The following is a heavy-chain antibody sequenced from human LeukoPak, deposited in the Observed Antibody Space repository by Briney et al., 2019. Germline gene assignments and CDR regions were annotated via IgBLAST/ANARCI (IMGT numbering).Heavy chain of an antibody. Sequence: PGGSLRLSCVASGFTFSFYWMAWVRQAPGKGLEWVANIKQDGSEKYYVDSARGRFTISRENSKNTLYLQMNSLRAEDTAVYYCARDSRQDYYDSSGYLWFAFDIWGQGTMVTVSS. CDR3: ARDSRQDYYDSSGYLWFAFDI. CDR2: IKQDGSEK. CDR1: GFTFSFYW. D-gene: IGHD3-22*01. V-gene: IGHV3-7*05. J-gene: IGHJ3*02.